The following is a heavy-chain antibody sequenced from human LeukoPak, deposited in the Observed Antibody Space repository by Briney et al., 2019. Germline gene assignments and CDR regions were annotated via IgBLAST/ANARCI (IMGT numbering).Heavy chain of an antibody. CDR1: GFSLSTSGVA. V-gene: IGHV2-5*02. J-gene: IGHJ5*02. CDR2: IYRDDDK. Sequence: ESGPTLVKPTQTLTLTCTFSGFSLSTSGVAVGWIRQPPGKALEWLALIYRDDDKRYSPSLKTRLTITKDTSKNQVVLTMTNMDPVDTATYYCAHGVHTSPTPWGLFDPWGQGTLVTVSS. CDR3: AHGVHTSPTPWGLFDP. D-gene: IGHD3-16*01.